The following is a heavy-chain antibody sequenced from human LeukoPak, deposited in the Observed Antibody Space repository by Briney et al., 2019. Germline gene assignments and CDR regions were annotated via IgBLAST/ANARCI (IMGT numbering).Heavy chain of an antibody. CDR3: ARRSDSGSDDGEDYFDY. CDR2: MYYDGSS. Sequence: SETLSLTCTVSGGSINSGTFYWGWLRQPPGKGLEWIGSMYYDGSSYYNPSLKSRVTTSVDTSKNHFSLKLTSVTAADTAVNFCARRSDSGSDDGEDYFDYWGQGTLVTVSS. CDR1: GGSINSGTFY. J-gene: IGHJ4*02. D-gene: IGHD1-26*01. V-gene: IGHV4-39*01.